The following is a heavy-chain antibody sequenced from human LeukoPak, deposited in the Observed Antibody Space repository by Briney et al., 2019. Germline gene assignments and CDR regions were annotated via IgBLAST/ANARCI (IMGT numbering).Heavy chain of an antibody. CDR2: ISDSGST. Sequence: SETLSLTCSVSGVSVSSYAWSWIRQPPGKGLEYFGHISDSGSTTYNPSLNSRGSISVDTSKNQFSMKLRSETAADTAVYFCARLGMRRLLALWGQGPLTTVSS. CDR1: GVSVSSYA. D-gene: IGHD2-21*02. CDR3: ARLGMRRLLAL. V-gene: IGHV4-59*08. J-gene: IGHJ1*01.